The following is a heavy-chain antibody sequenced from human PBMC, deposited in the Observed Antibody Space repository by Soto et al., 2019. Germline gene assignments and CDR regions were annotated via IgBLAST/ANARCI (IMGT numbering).Heavy chain of an antibody. CDR2: ISGTTKYI. J-gene: IGHJ3*02. V-gene: IGHV3-21*01. CDR1: GFTFSSFN. Sequence: GGSLRLSCSASGFTFSSFNMHWVRQAPGKGLEWVSSISGTTKYIYYGDSVKGRFTISRDNAENSMFLQMNSLRAEDTAVYYCARSVLFRGLNRAFDIWGQGTLVTVSS. D-gene: IGHD3-10*01. CDR3: ARSVLFRGLNRAFDI.